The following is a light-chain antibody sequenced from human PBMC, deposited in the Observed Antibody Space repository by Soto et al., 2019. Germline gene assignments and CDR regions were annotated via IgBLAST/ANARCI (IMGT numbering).Light chain of an antibody. CDR1: SSDVGGYNY. Sequence: QSVLTQPASVSGSPGQSITISCTGTSSDVGGYNYVSWYQHHPGKAPKLLIYDVSNRPSGVSNRFSGSKSDNTASLTISGLQPGDEADYYCSSYTTSNTRQIVFVTGTKVTVL. J-gene: IGLJ1*01. CDR3: SSYTTSNTRQIV. CDR2: DVS. V-gene: IGLV2-14*03.